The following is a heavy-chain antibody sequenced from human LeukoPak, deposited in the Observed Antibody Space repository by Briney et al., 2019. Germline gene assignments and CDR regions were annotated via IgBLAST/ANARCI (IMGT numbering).Heavy chain of an antibody. Sequence: SGTPSLTCAVSGGSISSSNWWSWVRQPPGKGLEWIGEIYHSGSTNYNPSLKSRVTISVDKSKNQFSLKLSSVTAADTAVHYCAREPRYCSSTSCYPVGWFDPWGQGTLVTVSS. V-gene: IGHV4-4*02. CDR2: IYHSGST. J-gene: IGHJ5*02. CDR3: AREPRYCSSTSCYPVGWFDP. CDR1: GGSISSSNW. D-gene: IGHD2-2*01.